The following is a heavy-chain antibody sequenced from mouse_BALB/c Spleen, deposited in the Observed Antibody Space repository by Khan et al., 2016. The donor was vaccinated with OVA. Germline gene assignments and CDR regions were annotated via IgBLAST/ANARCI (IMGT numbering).Heavy chain of an antibody. CDR3: ARVSDGSYYTVDY. J-gene: IGHJ4*01. Sequence: QVQLQQSGPGLVAPSQSLSITCTVSGFSLTSYGVHWVRQPPGEGLEWLGVIWAGGSTNYNSALMSRLSISKDNSKSQVFLKMNSLQTDDTAMYXCARVSDGSYYTVDYWGQGTSVTVSS. CDR2: IWAGGST. CDR1: GFSLTSYG. V-gene: IGHV2-9*02. D-gene: IGHD2-3*01.